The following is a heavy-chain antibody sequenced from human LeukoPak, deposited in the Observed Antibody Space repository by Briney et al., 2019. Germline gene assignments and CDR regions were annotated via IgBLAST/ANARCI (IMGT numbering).Heavy chain of an antibody. CDR2: IRYDGSNK. CDR1: GFTFSSYS. V-gene: IGHV3-30*02. D-gene: IGHD6-6*01. J-gene: IGHJ6*03. Sequence: GGSLRLSCAASGFTFSSYSMNWVRQAPGKGLEWVAFIRYDGSNKYYAGSVKGRFTISRDNSKNTLYLQMNSLRAEDTAVYYCAKDDPRPRYYYYMDVWGKGTTVTVSS. CDR3: AKDDPRPRYYYYMDV.